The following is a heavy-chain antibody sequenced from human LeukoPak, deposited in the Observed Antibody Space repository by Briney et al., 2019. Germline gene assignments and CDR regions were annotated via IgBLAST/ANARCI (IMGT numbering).Heavy chain of an antibody. Sequence: SETLSLTCTVSGGSISSYYWSWIRQPPGKGLEWIGYIYYSGSTNYNPSLKSRVTISVDRSKNQFSLKLSSVTAADTAVYYCARVPLTTVTRSFDYWGQGTLVTVSS. CDR2: IYYSGST. CDR1: GGSISSYY. J-gene: IGHJ4*02. CDR3: ARVPLTTVTRSFDY. D-gene: IGHD4-11*01. V-gene: IGHV4-59*12.